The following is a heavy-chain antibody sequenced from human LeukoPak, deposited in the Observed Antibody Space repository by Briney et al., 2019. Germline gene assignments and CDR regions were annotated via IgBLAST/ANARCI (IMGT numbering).Heavy chain of an antibody. V-gene: IGHV1-69*02. D-gene: IGHD5-18*01. CDR1: GGTFSSHT. CDR2: IIPILGIA. Sequence: ASVNVSCKASGGTFSSHTISWVRQAPGQGLEWMGRIIPILGIANYAQKFQGRVTITADKSTSTAYMELSSLRSEDTVVYYCAGYVDTAMVEEWGQGTLVTVSS. J-gene: IGHJ4*02. CDR3: AGYVDTAMVEE.